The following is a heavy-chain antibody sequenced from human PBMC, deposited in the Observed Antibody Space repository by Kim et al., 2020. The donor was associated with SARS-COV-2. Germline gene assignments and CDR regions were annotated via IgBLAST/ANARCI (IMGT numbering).Heavy chain of an antibody. Sequence: SVKVSCKASVGTFSSNGISWVRQAPGQGLEWVGGIIPLFRTANYAQKFQGRVTITADESTRTAYMVLSSLRSEDTALYYCAGGSYSGYDGFFDSWGQGTLVTVSS. J-gene: IGHJ4*02. D-gene: IGHD5-12*01. V-gene: IGHV1-69*13. CDR1: VGTFSSNG. CDR3: AGGSYSGYDGFFDS. CDR2: IIPLFRTA.